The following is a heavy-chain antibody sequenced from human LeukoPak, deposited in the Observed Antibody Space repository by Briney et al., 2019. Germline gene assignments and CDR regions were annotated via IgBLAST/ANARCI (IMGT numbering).Heavy chain of an antibody. CDR1: GFTFSSYA. CDR2: ISGSGGST. CDR3: AKGIVGESGSYCIVLDYFDY. V-gene: IGHV3-23*01. Sequence: GGSLRLSCAASGFTFSSYAMSWVRQAPGKGLEWVSAISGSGGSTYYADSVKGRFTISRDNSKNTLYLQMNSLRAEDTAVYYCAKGIVGESGSYCIVLDYFDYWGQGTLVTVSS. D-gene: IGHD1-26*01. J-gene: IGHJ4*02.